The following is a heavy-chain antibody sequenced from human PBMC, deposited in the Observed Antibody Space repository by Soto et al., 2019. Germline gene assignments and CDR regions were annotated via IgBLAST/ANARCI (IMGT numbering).Heavy chain of an antibody. Sequence: ASVKVSCKGSGYTLTELSMHWVRQAPGKGLEWMGGFDPEDGETIYAQKFQGRVTMTEDTSTDTAYMELSSLRSEDTAVYYCATESAEPTAANDAFDIWGQGTMVTVS. V-gene: IGHV1-24*01. CDR2: FDPEDGET. CDR3: ATESAEPTAANDAFDI. CDR1: GYTLTELS. D-gene: IGHD6-13*01. J-gene: IGHJ3*02.